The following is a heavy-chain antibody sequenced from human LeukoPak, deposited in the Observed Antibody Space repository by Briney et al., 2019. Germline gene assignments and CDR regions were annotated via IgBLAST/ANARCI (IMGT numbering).Heavy chain of an antibody. D-gene: IGHD2-2*01. Sequence: GGSLRLSYAASGFTFSSYSMNWVRQAPGKGLEWVSSISSSSSYVYYADSVKGRFTISRDNAKNSLYLQMNSLRAEDTAVYYCARGPRDSYQLPPYYYYYGMDVWGKGTTVTVSS. CDR1: GFTFSSYS. CDR2: ISSSSSYV. J-gene: IGHJ6*04. V-gene: IGHV3-21*01. CDR3: ARGPRDSYQLPPYYYYYGMDV.